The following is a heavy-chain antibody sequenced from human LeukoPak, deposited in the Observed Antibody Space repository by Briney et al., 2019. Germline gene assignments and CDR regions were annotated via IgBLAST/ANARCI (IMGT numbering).Heavy chain of an antibody. D-gene: IGHD1-26*01. CDR3: AKDQWVGAPNSHLGYMDV. V-gene: IGHV3-48*03. CDR2: ISSSGSTI. Sequence: GGSLRLSCAASGFTFSSYEMNWVRQAPGKGLEWVSYISSSGSTIYYADSVKGRFTISGDNAKNSLYLQMNSLRAEDTAVYYCAKDQWVGAPNSHLGYMDVWGKGTTVTISS. J-gene: IGHJ6*03. CDR1: GFTFSSYE.